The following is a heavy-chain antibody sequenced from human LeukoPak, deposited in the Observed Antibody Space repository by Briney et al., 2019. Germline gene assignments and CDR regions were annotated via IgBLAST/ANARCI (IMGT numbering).Heavy chain of an antibody. CDR1: GVSISSYY. CDR2: IYYSGST. CDR3: ARVRDNSGYDGGLDY. J-gene: IGHJ4*02. D-gene: IGHD5-12*01. Sequence: SETLSLTCSVSGVSISSYYWSWIRQPPGKGLEWIGYIYYSGSTNSNPSLKSRVTISVDTSKNQFSLNLTSVTAADTAVYYCARVRDNSGYDGGLDYWGQGSQVTVSS. V-gene: IGHV4-59*01.